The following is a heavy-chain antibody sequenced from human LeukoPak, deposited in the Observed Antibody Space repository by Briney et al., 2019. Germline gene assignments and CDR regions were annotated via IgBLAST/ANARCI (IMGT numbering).Heavy chain of an antibody. D-gene: IGHD6-19*01. V-gene: IGHV4-4*02. Sequence: SGTLSLTCAVSGGSISNADHWNWVRQPPGTGLEWIGEMYHDGYTNYNPSLKSRVTMSVDKSKNHFSLKLKSVTAEHTAVYYCARCGGAVAGWSFDIWGQGTVVTVSS. J-gene: IGHJ3*02. CDR1: GGSISNADH. CDR3: ARCGGAVAGWSFDI. CDR2: MYHDGYT.